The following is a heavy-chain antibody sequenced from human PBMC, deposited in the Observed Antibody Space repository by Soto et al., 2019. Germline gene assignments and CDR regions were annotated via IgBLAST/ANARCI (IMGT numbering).Heavy chain of an antibody. CDR3: ASIAVAATDYYYGMDV. J-gene: IGHJ6*02. CDR2: IRGDGGST. V-gene: IGHV3-43*02. D-gene: IGHD6-19*01. Sequence: GGSLRLSCAASGFTFDDYAMHWVRQAPGKGLEWVSLIRGDGGSTYYADSVKGRFTISRDNSKNSLYLQMNSLRTEDTALYYCASIAVAATDYYYGMDVWGQGTTVTVSS. CDR1: GFTFDDYA.